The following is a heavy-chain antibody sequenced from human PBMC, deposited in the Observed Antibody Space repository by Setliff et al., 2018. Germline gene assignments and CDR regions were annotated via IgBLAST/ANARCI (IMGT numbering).Heavy chain of an antibody. CDR3: AKDNGGNPDCDY. CDR2: FDPEDEET. J-gene: IGHJ4*02. D-gene: IGHD2-15*01. Sequence: GASVKVSCKVSGYTLIEVSMHWVRQAPGKGLEWMGGFDPEDEETTYAQKFRGRVTITADTSASTTYMALSSLRSGDTAVYYCAKDNGGNPDCDYWGQGTLVTVSS. V-gene: IGHV1-24*01. CDR1: GYTLIEVS.